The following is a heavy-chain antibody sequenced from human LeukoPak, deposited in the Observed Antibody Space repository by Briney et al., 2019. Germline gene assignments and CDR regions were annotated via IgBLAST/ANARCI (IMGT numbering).Heavy chain of an antibody. D-gene: IGHD6-19*01. CDR2: IFYSGST. CDR3: ARDRGSGWSDY. J-gene: IGHJ4*02. CDR1: GGSISTSNYY. V-gene: IGHV4-39*07. Sequence: SETLSLTCTVSGGSISTSNYYWGWIRQPPGKGLEWIGNIFYSGSTYYSPSLKSRVTISLDTSRNQFSLKLTSVTAADTAVYYCARDRGSGWSDYWGQGTLVTVSS.